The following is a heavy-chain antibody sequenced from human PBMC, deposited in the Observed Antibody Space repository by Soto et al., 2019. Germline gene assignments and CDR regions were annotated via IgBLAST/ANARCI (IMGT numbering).Heavy chain of an antibody. Sequence: SETLSLTCAVYGGSFSGYYWSWIRQPPGKGLEWIGEINHSGSTNYNPSLKSRVTISVDTSKNQFSLKLSSVTAADTAVYYCARGSGSNYYYYYYMDVWGKGTTVTVSS. CDR3: ARGSGSNYYYYYYMDV. V-gene: IGHV4-34*01. CDR1: GGSFSGYY. CDR2: INHSGST. J-gene: IGHJ6*03.